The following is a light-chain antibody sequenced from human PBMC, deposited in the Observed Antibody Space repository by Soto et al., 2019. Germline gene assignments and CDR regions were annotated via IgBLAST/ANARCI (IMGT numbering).Light chain of an antibody. V-gene: IGLV2-8*01. CDR3: SSYAGSNNYV. CDR1: SSDVGGYNS. CDR2: EVS. J-gene: IGLJ1*01. Sequence: QSALTQPPSASGSPGQSVTISCTGTSSDVGGYNSVSWYQQHPGKAPKLIIYEVSQRPSGVPDRFSGSKSGNTASLTVSGLQAEDEADYYCSSYAGSNNYVFGTGTQLTVL.